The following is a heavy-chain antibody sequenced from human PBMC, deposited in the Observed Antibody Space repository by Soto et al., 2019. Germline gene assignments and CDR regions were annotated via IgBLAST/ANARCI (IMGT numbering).Heavy chain of an antibody. CDR2: IWYDGTKR. CDR1: GFSLRTSG. D-gene: IGHD6-19*01. CDR3: ARDVVTAVAGSVNFYDT. J-gene: IGHJ5*02. V-gene: IGHV3-33*01. Sequence: GGSLRLSCAASGFSLRTSGMHWLRRAPGKGLEWVGFIWYDGTKRFYANSVKGRSTISKDNSNNILYLQMSGLRAEDTAVYYCARDVVTAVAGSVNFYDTWGKGTLVTVSS.